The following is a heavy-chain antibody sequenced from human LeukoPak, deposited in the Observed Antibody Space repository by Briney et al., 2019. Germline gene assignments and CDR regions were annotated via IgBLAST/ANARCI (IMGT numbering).Heavy chain of an antibody. V-gene: IGHV4-61*01. CDR1: GGSISSSSYY. CDR2: IYYSGST. CDR3: ARDNFFAGYSSSWYIDY. J-gene: IGHJ4*02. D-gene: IGHD6-13*01. Sequence: SETLSLTCTVSGGSISSSSYYWSWIRQPPGKGLEWIGYIYYSGSTNYSPSLKSRVTISVDTSKNQFSLKLSSVTAADTAVYYCARDNFFAGYSSSWYIDYWGQGTLVTVSS.